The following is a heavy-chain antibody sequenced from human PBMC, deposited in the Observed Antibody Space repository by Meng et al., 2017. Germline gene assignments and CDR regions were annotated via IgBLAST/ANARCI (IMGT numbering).Heavy chain of an antibody. J-gene: IGHJ4*02. V-gene: IGHV3/OR16-13*01. CDR2: INSDGSST. Sequence: EGQLVESGGGLVQPGGSLRLSWAASGFTFSSYWMHWVRQAPGKGLVWVSRINSDGSSTSYADSMKGQFTISRDNSKNTLYLQMNSLRAEDTAVYYCARDYGDHLGFDYWGQGTLVTVSS. CDR3: ARDYGDHLGFDY. D-gene: IGHD4-17*01. CDR1: GFTFSSYW.